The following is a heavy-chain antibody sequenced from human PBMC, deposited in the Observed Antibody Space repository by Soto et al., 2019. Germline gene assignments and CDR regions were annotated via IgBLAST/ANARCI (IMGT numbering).Heavy chain of an antibody. Sequence: QVQLQESGPGLVKPSETLSLSCTVSDGSMTNYYWTWIRQPPGKGLVWIGYIYYSGSTNYNPSLKSRVTISVDTSKNQFSLKLSSVTAADTAVYYCARDGGATETKWGQGTLVTVSS. D-gene: IGHD4-17*01. J-gene: IGHJ4*02. CDR1: DGSMTNYY. V-gene: IGHV4-59*01. CDR3: ARDGGATETK. CDR2: IYYSGST.